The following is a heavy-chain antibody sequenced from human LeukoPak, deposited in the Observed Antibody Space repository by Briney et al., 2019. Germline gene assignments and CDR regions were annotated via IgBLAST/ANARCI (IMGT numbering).Heavy chain of an antibody. CDR1: GDSMSQYY. Sequence: PSETLSLTCTVSGDSMSQYYWNWIGQPAGKGLEWIGRIYASGSTTYNPSLKSRVTISVDTSKNQFSLKLSSMTAADTAVYYCARVESTRAIDYWGQGTLVTDSS. D-gene: IGHD2-2*01. V-gene: IGHV4-4*07. J-gene: IGHJ4*02. CDR2: IYASGST. CDR3: ARVESTRAIDY.